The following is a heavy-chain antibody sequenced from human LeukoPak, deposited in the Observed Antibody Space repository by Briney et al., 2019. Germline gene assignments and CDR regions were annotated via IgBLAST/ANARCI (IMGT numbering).Heavy chain of an antibody. J-gene: IGHJ1*01. CDR3: ARLATYCSGGSCYWSHEYFQH. D-gene: IGHD2-15*01. CDR1: GGSFSGYY. Sequence: SETLSLTCAVYGGSFSGYYWSWIRQPPGKGLEWIGEINHSGSTNYNPSLKSRVTMSVGTSKNQFSLKLSSVTAADTAVYYCARLATYCSGGSCYWSHEYFQHWGQGTLVTVSS. CDR2: INHSGST. V-gene: IGHV4-34*01.